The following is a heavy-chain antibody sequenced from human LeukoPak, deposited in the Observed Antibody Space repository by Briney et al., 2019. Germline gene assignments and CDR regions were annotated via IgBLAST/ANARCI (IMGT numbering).Heavy chain of an antibody. J-gene: IGHJ4*02. D-gene: IGHD6-6*01. V-gene: IGHV5-51*01. CDR3: ARRRYSSSFDD. Sequence: GESLKISCKGSGYSFSSNWIGWVRQMPGKGLEWMGIIYPGDSDTRYSPSFQGQVTISADKSISTAFLQWSSLKASDTAMYYCARRRYSSSFDDWGQGTLVTVSS. CDR1: GYSFSSNW. CDR2: IYPGDSDT.